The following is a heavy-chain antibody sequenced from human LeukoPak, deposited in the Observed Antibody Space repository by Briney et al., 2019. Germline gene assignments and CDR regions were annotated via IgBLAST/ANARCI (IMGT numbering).Heavy chain of an antibody. CDR1: GLTFTHYS. CDR3: ARGVPDDY. D-gene: IGHD1-14*01. Sequence: GGSLRLSCAASGLTFTHYSMDWVSQPPGNGLEWVSSISRTRSDTYYADSVKGRFTIPRDKAKSSRYLQMNSLRAEDTAVYYCARGVPDDYWGQGTLVTVSS. V-gene: IGHV3-21*01. J-gene: IGHJ4*02. CDR2: ISRTRSDT.